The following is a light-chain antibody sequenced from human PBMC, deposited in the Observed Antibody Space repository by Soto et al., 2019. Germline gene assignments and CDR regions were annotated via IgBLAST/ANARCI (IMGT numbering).Light chain of an antibody. Sequence: QSALTQPPSASGTPGQRVTISCSGSSSNIGSSAVNWYQHIPGTAPKLLIYSNDQRPSGVPDRFSGSKSGTSASLAISGLQSEDEADYYCAAWDGSLSAVLFGGGTQLTVL. CDR2: SND. V-gene: IGLV1-44*01. J-gene: IGLJ2*01. CDR1: SSNIGSSA. CDR3: AAWDGSLSAVL.